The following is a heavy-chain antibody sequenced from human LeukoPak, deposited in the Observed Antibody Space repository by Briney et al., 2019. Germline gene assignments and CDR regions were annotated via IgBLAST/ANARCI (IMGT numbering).Heavy chain of an antibody. Sequence: GGSLRLSCAASGFTFSNAWMSWVRQAPGKGLEWVGRIKSKTDGGTTDYAAPVKGRFTISSDDSKNTLYLQMNSLKTEDTAVYYCTTAEYGDFWSGYYNDYYYYYGMDVWGQGTTVTVSS. CDR2: IKSKTDGGTT. CDR1: GFTFSNAW. D-gene: IGHD3-3*01. V-gene: IGHV3-15*01. J-gene: IGHJ6*02. CDR3: TTAEYGDFWSGYYNDYYYYYGMDV.